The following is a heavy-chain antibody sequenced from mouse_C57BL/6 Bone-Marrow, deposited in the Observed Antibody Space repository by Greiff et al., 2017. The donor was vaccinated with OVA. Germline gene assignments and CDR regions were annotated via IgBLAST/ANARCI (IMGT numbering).Heavy chain of an antibody. CDR1: GFTFSSYT. CDR3: ATYYYGSSKDYAMDY. D-gene: IGHD1-1*01. Sequence: EVKLVESGGGLVKPGGSLKLSCAASGFTFSSYTMSWVRQTPEKRLEWVATISGGGGNTYYPDSVKGRFTISRDNAKNTLYLQMSSRRSEDTALYYCATYYYGSSKDYAMDYWGQGTSVTVSS. CDR2: ISGGGGNT. V-gene: IGHV5-9*01. J-gene: IGHJ4*01.